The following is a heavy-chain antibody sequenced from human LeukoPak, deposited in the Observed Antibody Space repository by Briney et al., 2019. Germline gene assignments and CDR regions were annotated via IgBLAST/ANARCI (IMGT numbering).Heavy chain of an antibody. Sequence: GGSLRLSCAASGFTFSDYNMNWVRQAPGKGLEWVSVISSSSTYIYYADSVKGRFTISRDNAKNSLYLQMNSLRAEDTAVYYCARVSTAVSLAIDYWGQGTLVTVSS. CDR1: GFTFSDYN. CDR3: ARVSTAVSLAIDY. J-gene: IGHJ4*02. D-gene: IGHD6-13*01. CDR2: ISSSSTYI. V-gene: IGHV3-21*06.